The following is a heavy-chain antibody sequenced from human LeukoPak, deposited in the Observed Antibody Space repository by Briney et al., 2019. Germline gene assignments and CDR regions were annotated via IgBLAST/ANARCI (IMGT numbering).Heavy chain of an antibody. CDR2: INPNSGGT. CDR3: ARGYCGSTSCYSFDY. Sequence: ASVKVSCKASGYTFTGYYMHWVRQAPGQGLEWMGWINPNSGGTNYAQKFQGRVTMIRDTSISTAYMELSRLRSDDTAVYYCARGYCGSTSCYSFDYWGQGTLVTVSS. D-gene: IGHD2-2*02. V-gene: IGHV1-2*02. CDR1: GYTFTGYY. J-gene: IGHJ4*02.